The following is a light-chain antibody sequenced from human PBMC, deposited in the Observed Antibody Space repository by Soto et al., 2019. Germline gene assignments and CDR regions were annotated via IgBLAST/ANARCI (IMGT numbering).Light chain of an antibody. CDR3: QQRSNWPPIT. CDR2: DAS. J-gene: IGKJ5*01. CDR1: QSVSSY. V-gene: IGKV3-11*01. Sequence: EIVLTQSPATLSLSPGERATLSCRVSQSVSSYLAWYQQKPGHAPRLLIYDASNRATGIPARFSGSGSGTDFTLTISSLEPEDFAVYYCQQRSNWPPITFGQGTRLEIK.